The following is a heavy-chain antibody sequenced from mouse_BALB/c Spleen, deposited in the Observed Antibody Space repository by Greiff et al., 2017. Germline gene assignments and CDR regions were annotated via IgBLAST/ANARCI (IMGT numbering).Heavy chain of an antibody. J-gene: IGHJ4*01. Sequence: QVQLKQPGAELVKPGASVKMSCKASGYTFTSYWMHWVKQRPGQGLEWIGVIDPSDSYTSYNQKFKGKATLTVDTSSSTAYMHLSSLTSEDSAVYYCTRRDYRYDGYAMDYWGQGTSVTVSS. CDR1: GYTFTSYW. CDR2: IDPSDSYT. D-gene: IGHD2-14*01. CDR3: TRRDYRYDGYAMDY. V-gene: IGHV1S127*01.